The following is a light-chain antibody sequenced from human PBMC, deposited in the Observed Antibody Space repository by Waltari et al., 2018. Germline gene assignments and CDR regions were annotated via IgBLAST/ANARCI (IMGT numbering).Light chain of an antibody. Sequence: QSALTQPASVSGPPGPSITTSCPGTDSDVGAYGFVPRYQQHPGKAPPLIIYEVSNRPSGISNRFSASKSGNPASLTISGLQAEDEADYYCSSYTTSSAPGVFGTGTRVTVL. V-gene: IGLV2-14*01. CDR1: DSDVGAYGF. J-gene: IGLJ1*01. CDR2: EVS. CDR3: SSYTTSSAPGV.